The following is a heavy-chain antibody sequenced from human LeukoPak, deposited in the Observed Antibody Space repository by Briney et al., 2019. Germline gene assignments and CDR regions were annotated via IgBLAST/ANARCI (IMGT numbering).Heavy chain of an antibody. Sequence: GGSLRLSCAASGFTFSSYAMSWVRQAPGKGLEWVSAISGSGGSTYYADSVKGRFTISRDNSKNTLYLQMNSLRAEDTAVYYCARVSTGYYYDSSGYYDYWGQGTLVTVSS. D-gene: IGHD3-22*01. CDR1: GFTFSSYA. V-gene: IGHV3-23*01. CDR2: ISGSGGST. J-gene: IGHJ4*02. CDR3: ARVSTGYYYDSSGYYDY.